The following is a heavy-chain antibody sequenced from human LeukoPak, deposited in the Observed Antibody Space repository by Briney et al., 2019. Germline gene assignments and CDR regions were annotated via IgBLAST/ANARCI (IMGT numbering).Heavy chain of an antibody. CDR2: IYTSGST. J-gene: IGHJ4*02. V-gene: IGHV4-61*02. CDR3: ARYVGYSRGLFDY. CDR1: GYSISSGYY. Sequence: SGTLSLTCAVSGYSISSGYYWSWIRQPAGKGVEWIGRIYTSGSTNYNPSLKSRVTISVDTSKNQFSLKLSSVTTADTAVYYCARYVGYSRGLFDYWGQGTLVTVSS. D-gene: IGHD5-18*01.